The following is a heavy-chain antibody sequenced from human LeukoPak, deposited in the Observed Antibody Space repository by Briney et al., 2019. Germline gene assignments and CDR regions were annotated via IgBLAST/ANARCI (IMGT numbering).Heavy chain of an antibody. CDR2: IYHSGST. CDR1: GGSISSSNW. J-gene: IGHJ4*02. D-gene: IGHD6-19*01. V-gene: IGHV4-4*02. Sequence: PSEPLSLTCAVPGGSISSSNWWGWVRRPPGKGLEWIGEIYHSGSTNYNPSLKRRVPLSADKSKTQSSLKLSSVTAADTAVYYCARVGSSGWYGDYWGQGTLVTVSS. CDR3: ARVGSSGWYGDY.